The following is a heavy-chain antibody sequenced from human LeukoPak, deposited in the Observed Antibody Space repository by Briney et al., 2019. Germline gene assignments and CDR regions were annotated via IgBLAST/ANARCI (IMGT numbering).Heavy chain of an antibody. J-gene: IGHJ6*03. D-gene: IGHD1-20*01. Sequence: ASVKVSRKASGYTFTGYYMHWVRQAPGQGLEWMGWINPNSGGTNYAQKFQGRVTMTRDTSISTAYMELSRLRSDDTAVYYCARYNWNYYHYYMDVWGKGTTVTVSS. V-gene: IGHV1-2*02. CDR1: GYTFTGYY. CDR3: ARYNWNYYHYYMDV. CDR2: INPNSGGT.